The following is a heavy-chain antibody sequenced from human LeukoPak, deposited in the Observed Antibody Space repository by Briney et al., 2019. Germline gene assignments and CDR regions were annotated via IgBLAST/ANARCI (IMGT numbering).Heavy chain of an antibody. D-gene: IGHD6-19*01. V-gene: IGHV3-7*01. CDR2: IKQDGSDK. Sequence: QPGGSLRLSCAASGFTFSRYWMSWVRQAPGKGLEWVANIKQDGSDKYSVDSVKGRFTISRDNAKNSLYLQMNSLRAEDTAVYYCARDAGYSSPLAYWGQGTLVTVSS. CDR1: GFTFSRYW. J-gene: IGHJ4*02. CDR3: ARDAGYSSPLAY.